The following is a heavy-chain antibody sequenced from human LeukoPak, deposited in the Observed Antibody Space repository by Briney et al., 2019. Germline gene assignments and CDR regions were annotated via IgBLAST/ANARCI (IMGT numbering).Heavy chain of an antibody. CDR1: GGSISSYY. CDR3: ARFSSSWADGGTDAFDI. V-gene: IGHV4-59*01. CDR2: IYYSGST. J-gene: IGHJ3*02. Sequence: SETLSLTCTVSGGSISSYYWSWIRQPPGKGLEWIGYIYYSGSTNYNPSLKSRVTISVDTSKNQFSLKLSSVTAADTAVYYCARFSSSWADGGTDAFDIWGRGTMVTVSS. D-gene: IGHD6-13*01.